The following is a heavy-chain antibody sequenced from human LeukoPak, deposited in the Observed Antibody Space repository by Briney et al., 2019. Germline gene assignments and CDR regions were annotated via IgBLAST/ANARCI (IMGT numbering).Heavy chain of an antibody. V-gene: IGHV4-39*01. CDR3: ARQVVAVAGTGYFDY. J-gene: IGHJ4*02. CDR2: IYYSGST. CDR1: GGSIRSSSYY. Sequence: SETLSLTCTVSGGSIRSSSYYWGWIRQPPGKGLEWIGSIYYSGSTYYNSSLKSRGTISVDTSKNQFSLKLNSVTAADTAVYFCARQVVAVAGTGYFDYWGQGTLVTVSS. D-gene: IGHD6-19*01.